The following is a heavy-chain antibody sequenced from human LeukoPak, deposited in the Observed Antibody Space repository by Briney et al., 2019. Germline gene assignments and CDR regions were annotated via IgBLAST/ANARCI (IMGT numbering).Heavy chain of an antibody. CDR1: RFTFSDYG. J-gene: IGHJ4*02. Sequence: GGSLRLSCAASRFTFSDYGMTWVRQAPGKGLEWVSGINWNGGSTGYADSVKGRFTISRDNAKNSLYLQMNSLRAEDTALYYCARDWQWLVRAKCYFDYWGQGTLVTVSS. V-gene: IGHV3-20*04. CDR2: INWNGGST. D-gene: IGHD6-19*01. CDR3: ARDWQWLVRAKCYFDY.